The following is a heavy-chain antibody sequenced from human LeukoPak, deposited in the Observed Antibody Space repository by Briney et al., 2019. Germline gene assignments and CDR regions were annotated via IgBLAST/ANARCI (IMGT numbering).Heavy chain of an antibody. CDR3: ARGTPILTGYPSLDY. J-gene: IGHJ4*02. D-gene: IGHD3-9*01. CDR2: IYHSGST. V-gene: IGHV4-30-2*01. CDR1: GGPISSGGYS. Sequence: SQTLSLTCAVSGGPISSGGYSWSWIRQPPGKGLEWIGYIYHSGSTYYNPSLKSRVTISVDRSKNQFSLKLSSVTAADTAVYYCARGTPILTGYPSLDYWGQGTLVTVSS.